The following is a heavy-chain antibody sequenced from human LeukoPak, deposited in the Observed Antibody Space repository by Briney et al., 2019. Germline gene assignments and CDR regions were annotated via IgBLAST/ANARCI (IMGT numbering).Heavy chain of an antibody. CDR3: ARVRSKLLRVKLGRDSTWSNSDVFDI. CDR1: GGSFSDYS. CDR2: VNVSGSK. V-gene: IGHV4-34*01. J-gene: IGHJ3*02. D-gene: IGHD6-13*01. Sequence: SETLSLTCAVYGGSFSDYSWSWIRQSPGEGLEWIGEVNVSGSKKYNSSLKRRVVLSVDSPKNQFSLKLNSVTAADSARYYCARVRSKLLRVKLGRDSTWSNSDVFDIWGQGTEVTVSS.